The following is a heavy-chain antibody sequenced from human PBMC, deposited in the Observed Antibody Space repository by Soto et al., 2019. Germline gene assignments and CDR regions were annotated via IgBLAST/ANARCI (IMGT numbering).Heavy chain of an antibody. V-gene: IGHV1-3*01. CDR2: INAGNGNT. Sequence: ASVKVSCKSSGYTFTSYAMHWVRQAPGQRLEWMGWINAGNGNTKYSQKFQGRVTITRDTSASTAYMELSSLRSEDTAVYYCAGDHRDFWSGHRFDPWGQGTRVTVSS. J-gene: IGHJ5*02. CDR3: AGDHRDFWSGHRFDP. D-gene: IGHD3-3*01. CDR1: GYTFTSYA.